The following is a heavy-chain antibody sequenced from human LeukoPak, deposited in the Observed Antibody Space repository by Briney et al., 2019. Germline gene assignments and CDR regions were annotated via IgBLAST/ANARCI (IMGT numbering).Heavy chain of an antibody. CDR2: TYYRSKWYN. Sequence: SQTLSLTCAISGDSVSSNSAAWNWIRQSPSRGLEWLGRTYYRSKWYNGYAVSVRSRITINPDTSKNQFSLKLSSVTAADTAVYYCARQHMYCTGGNCYSVDFFDYWGQGTLVTVSS. CDR3: ARQHMYCTGGNCYSVDFFDY. CDR1: GDSVSSNSAA. J-gene: IGHJ4*02. D-gene: IGHD2-15*01. V-gene: IGHV6-1*01.